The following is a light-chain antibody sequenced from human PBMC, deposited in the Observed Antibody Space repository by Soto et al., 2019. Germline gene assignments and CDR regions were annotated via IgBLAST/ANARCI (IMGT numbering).Light chain of an antibody. CDR1: SSNIGSNT. CDR3: AAWDDSLNGLYV. J-gene: IGLJ1*01. V-gene: IGLV1-44*01. CDR2: SNN. Sequence: QAVVTQPPSASGTPGQRVTISCSGSSSNIGSNTVNWYQQLPGTAPKLLIYSNNQRPSGVPDRFSGSKSGTSASLAISGLQSEDGTDYCCAAWDDSLNGLYVFGTGTKVTVL.